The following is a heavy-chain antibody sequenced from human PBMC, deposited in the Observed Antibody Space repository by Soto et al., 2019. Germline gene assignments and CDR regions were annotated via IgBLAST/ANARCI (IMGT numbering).Heavy chain of an antibody. CDR3: ARPSSPYDYVWGSYRRSLAYFDY. J-gene: IGHJ4*02. CDR1: GGSIRSSSYY. CDR2: IYYSGST. Sequence: SETLSLTCTVSGGSIRSSSYYWVWIRHPPGKGLEWIGSIYYSGSTYYNPSLKSRVTISVDTSKNQFSLKLSSVTAADTAVYYCARPSSPYDYVWGSYRRSLAYFDYWGQGTLVTVSS. V-gene: IGHV4-39*01. D-gene: IGHD3-16*02.